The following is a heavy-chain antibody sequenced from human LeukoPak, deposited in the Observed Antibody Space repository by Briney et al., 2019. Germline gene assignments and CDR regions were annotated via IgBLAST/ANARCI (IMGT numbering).Heavy chain of an antibody. CDR1: GGSISSYY. D-gene: IGHD3-3*01. Sequence: PSETLSLTCTVSGGSISSYYWSWIRQPPGKGLEWIGYIYYSGSTNYNPSLKSRVTISVDTSKNQFSLKLSSVTAADTAVYYCARVTYDFWSGYYTPGNRFDPWGQGTLVTVSS. J-gene: IGHJ5*02. V-gene: IGHV4-59*01. CDR3: ARVTYDFWSGYYTPGNRFDP. CDR2: IYYSGST.